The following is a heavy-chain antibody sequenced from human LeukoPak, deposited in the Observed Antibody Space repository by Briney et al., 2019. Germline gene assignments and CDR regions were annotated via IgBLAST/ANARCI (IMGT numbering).Heavy chain of an antibody. Sequence: GGSLRLSCAASGFTFSSYSMSWVRQAPGKGLEWVANIKQDGSEKYYVDSVKGRFTISRDNAKNSLYLQMNSLRAEDTAVYYCARAAFADFSKDYWGQGTQVTVSS. V-gene: IGHV3-7*04. CDR2: IKQDGSEK. CDR3: ARAAFADFSKDY. D-gene: IGHD4-11*01. J-gene: IGHJ4*02. CDR1: GFTFSSYS.